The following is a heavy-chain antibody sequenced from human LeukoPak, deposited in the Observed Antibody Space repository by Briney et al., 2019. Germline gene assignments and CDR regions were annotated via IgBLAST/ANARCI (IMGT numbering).Heavy chain of an antibody. D-gene: IGHD2-2*01. CDR2: INPNSGDT. CDR1: GYTFTSYA. J-gene: IGHJ4*02. Sequence: ASVKVSCKASGYTFTSYAMNWVRQAPGQGLERMGRINPNSGDTNYAQKFQGRVTMTRDTSISTAYMELSRLTSDDTAVYYCARDYCSSTSCLFDYWGQGTLVTVSS. V-gene: IGHV1-2*06. CDR3: ARDYCSSTSCLFDY.